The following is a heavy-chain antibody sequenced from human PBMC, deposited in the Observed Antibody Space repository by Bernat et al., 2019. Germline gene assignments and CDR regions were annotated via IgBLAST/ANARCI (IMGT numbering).Heavy chain of an antibody. V-gene: IGHV3-21*01. Sequence: VQLVESGGGVVQPGRSLRLSCAASGFTFRSYGMHWVRQAPGKGLEWVSSISSSGSYIYYADSLKGRFTISRDNAKNSLYLQMNSLRAEDTAVYYCARGWDYDFWSGYYLGYWGQGTLVTVSS. J-gene: IGHJ4*02. CDR2: ISSSGSYI. D-gene: IGHD3-3*01. CDR1: GFTFRSYG. CDR3: ARGWDYDFWSGYYLGY.